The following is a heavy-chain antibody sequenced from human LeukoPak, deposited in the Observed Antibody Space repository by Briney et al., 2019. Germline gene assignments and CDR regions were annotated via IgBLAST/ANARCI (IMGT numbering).Heavy chain of an antibody. V-gene: IGHV4-61*02. CDR3: ARGAEVPAAPDFFDY. CDR2: IYTSGST. D-gene: IGHD2-2*01. J-gene: IGHJ4*02. CDR1: GGSISSGSYY. Sequence: PSQTLSLTCTVSGGSISSGSYYWSWIRQPAGKGLEWIGRIYTSGSTNYNPSLKSRVTISVDTSKNQFSLKLSSVTAADTAVYFCARGAEVPAAPDFFDYWGQGTLVTVYS.